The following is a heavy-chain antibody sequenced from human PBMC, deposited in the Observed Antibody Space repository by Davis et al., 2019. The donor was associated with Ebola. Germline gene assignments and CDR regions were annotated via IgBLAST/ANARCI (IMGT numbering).Heavy chain of an antibody. V-gene: IGHV4-39*01. CDR2: IYYSGST. CDR1: GGSISSYY. D-gene: IGHD2-2*01. J-gene: IGHJ4*02. CDR3: ARRSVVPAGGYVY. Sequence: MPGGSLRLSCTVSGGSISSYYWGWIRQPPGKGLEWIGSIYYSGSTYYNPSLKSRVTISVDTSKNQFSLKLSSVTAADTAVYYCARRSVVPAGGYVYWGQGTLVTVSS.